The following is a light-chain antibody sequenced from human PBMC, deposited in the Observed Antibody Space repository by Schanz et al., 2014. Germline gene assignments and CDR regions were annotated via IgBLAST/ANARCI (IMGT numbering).Light chain of an antibody. Sequence: QSALTQPASVSGSPGQSITISCTGTRSDVGGYNYVSWYQQHPGKAPKLMIYDVSNRPSGVSNRFSGSKSGNTASLTISGLQAEDEADYYCCSYADGSTLIFGGGTKLTVL. V-gene: IGLV2-14*03. CDR1: RSDVGGYNY. CDR3: CSYADGSTLI. CDR2: DVS. J-gene: IGLJ2*01.